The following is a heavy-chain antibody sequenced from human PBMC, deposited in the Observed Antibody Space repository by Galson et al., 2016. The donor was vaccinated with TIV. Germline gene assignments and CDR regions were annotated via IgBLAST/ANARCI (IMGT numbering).Heavy chain of an antibody. Sequence: SLRLSCAASGFIFNSFAMSWVRQAPRKGLQWVSAISRRGFNTYYADSAKGRFTISRDNSKNTLYLQMNSVRADDTAVYYCAKEAGTDYYYGMDVWGQGTTGTVSS. V-gene: IGHV3-23*01. J-gene: IGHJ6*02. CDR2: ISRRGFNT. D-gene: IGHD1/OR15-1a*01. CDR1: GFIFNSFA. CDR3: AKEAGTDYYYGMDV.